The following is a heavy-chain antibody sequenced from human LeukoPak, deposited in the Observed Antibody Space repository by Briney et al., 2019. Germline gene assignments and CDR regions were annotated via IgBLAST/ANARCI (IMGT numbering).Heavy chain of an antibody. Sequence: ASVKVSCKASGYIFTGYYMHWVRQAPGQGLEWMGWINPNSGGTNYAQKFQGRVTMTRDTSISTAYMELSRLRSDDTAVYYCARDPYYYDSSGYRSTAFDIWGQGTMVTVSS. CDR1: GYIFTGYY. D-gene: IGHD3-22*01. J-gene: IGHJ3*02. CDR3: ARDPYYYDSSGYRSTAFDI. CDR2: INPNSGGT. V-gene: IGHV1-2*02.